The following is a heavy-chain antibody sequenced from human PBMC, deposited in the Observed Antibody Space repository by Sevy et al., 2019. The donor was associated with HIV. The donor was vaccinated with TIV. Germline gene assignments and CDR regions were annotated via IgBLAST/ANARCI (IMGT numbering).Heavy chain of an antibody. CDR3: ARACTAAGYKSGPIDAFDV. CDR1: GFTFNNYW. Sequence: GGSLRLSCAASGFTFNNYWMSWVRQAPGRGLEWVANIKQDGSEKYNVDSVKGRFTISRDNAKNSLFLQMNSLRAGDTAIYYCARACTAAGYKSGPIDAFDVWGQGTVVTVSS. J-gene: IGHJ3*01. D-gene: IGHD6-13*01. V-gene: IGHV3-7*01. CDR2: IKQDGSEK.